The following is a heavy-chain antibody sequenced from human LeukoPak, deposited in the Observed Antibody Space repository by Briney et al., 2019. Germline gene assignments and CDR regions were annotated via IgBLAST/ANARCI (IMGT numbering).Heavy chain of an antibody. V-gene: IGHV3-30*04. J-gene: IGHJ4*02. D-gene: IGHD5-18*01. CDR3: ARDTAMVTGAVDY. CDR1: GFTFSSYA. Sequence: GRSLRLSCAASGFTFSSYAMHWVRQAPGKGLEWVAVISYDGSNKYYADSVKGRFTISRDNSKNTLYLQMNSLRAEDTAVYYCARDTAMVTGAVDYWGQGTLVTVSS. CDR2: ISYDGSNK.